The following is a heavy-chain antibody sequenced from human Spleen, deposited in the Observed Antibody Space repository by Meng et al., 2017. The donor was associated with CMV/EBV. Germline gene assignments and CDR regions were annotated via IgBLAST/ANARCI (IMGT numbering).Heavy chain of an antibody. V-gene: IGHV5-51*01. CDR2: IYGDDSDT. D-gene: IGHD5-18*01. J-gene: IGHJ3*02. CDR3: ASKVSVDTAMVVDAFDI. CDR1: GYTFSNYW. Sequence: GESLKISCKGSGYTFSNYWIGWVRQMPGKGLEWMGIIYGDDSDTRYSPSFQGQVTISADKSISTAYLQWSSLKASDTAMYYCASKVSVDTAMVVDAFDIWGQGTMVTVSS.